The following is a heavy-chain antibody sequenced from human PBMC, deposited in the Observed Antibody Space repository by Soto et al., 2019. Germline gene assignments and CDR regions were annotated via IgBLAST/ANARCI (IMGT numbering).Heavy chain of an antibody. Sequence: QVQLQESGPGLVKPSETLSLSCTVSGGFISRYYWSWIRQPAGKGLEWIGRIYPTGRTNCNPSLKSRVTMSVDTCEDRFSLKLCSVSAAVTPVYYCARDMVGSSGPEYWGQGTLVTVNS. CDR3: ARDMVGSSGPEY. V-gene: IGHV4-4*07. J-gene: IGHJ4*02. CDR1: GGFISRYY. CDR2: IYPTGRT. D-gene: IGHD6-19*01.